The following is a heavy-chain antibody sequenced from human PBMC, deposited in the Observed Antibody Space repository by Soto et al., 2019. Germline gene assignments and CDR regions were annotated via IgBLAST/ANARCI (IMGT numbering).Heavy chain of an antibody. D-gene: IGHD1-26*01. CDR3: ARDQGDRWELLLGHLAFDI. V-gene: IGHV3-33*01. CDR2: IWYDGSNK. J-gene: IGHJ3*02. Sequence: GGSLRLSCAASGFTFSSYGMHWVRQAPGKGLEWVAVIWYDGSNKYYADSVKGRFTISRDNSKNTLYLQMNSLRAEDTAVYYCARDQGDRWELLLGHLAFDIWGQGTMVTVAS. CDR1: GFTFSSYG.